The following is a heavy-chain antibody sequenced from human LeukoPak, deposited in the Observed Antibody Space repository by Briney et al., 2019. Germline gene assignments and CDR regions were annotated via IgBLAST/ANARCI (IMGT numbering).Heavy chain of an antibody. CDR2: ILSSANP. J-gene: IGHJ4*02. D-gene: IGHD3-22*01. CDR3: ARQSISGSSLSYFDY. V-gene: IGHV4-4*07. Sequence: SETLSLTCTVSGGSISGGYWSWIRQPAGKGLEWIGRILSSANPSYNPSLKSRVTISVDTSKNQCSLKLSSVTAADTAAYYCARQSISGSSLSYFDYWGQGTLVNVSS. CDR1: GGSISGGY.